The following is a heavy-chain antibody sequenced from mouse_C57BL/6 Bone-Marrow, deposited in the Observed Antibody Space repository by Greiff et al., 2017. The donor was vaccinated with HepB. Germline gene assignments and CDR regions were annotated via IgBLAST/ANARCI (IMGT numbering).Heavy chain of an antibody. V-gene: IGHV3-8*01. CDR3: ARFHYYYGSSWYFDV. CDR2: ISYSGST. J-gene: IGHJ1*03. D-gene: IGHD1-1*01. Sequence: DVQLQESGPGLAKPSQTLSLTCSVTGYSITSDYWNWIRKFPGNKLEYMGYISYSGSTYSKPSLKSRISITRDTSKNQYYLQLNAVTTEDTATYYCARFHYYYGSSWYFDVWGTGTTVTVSS. CDR1: GYSITSDY.